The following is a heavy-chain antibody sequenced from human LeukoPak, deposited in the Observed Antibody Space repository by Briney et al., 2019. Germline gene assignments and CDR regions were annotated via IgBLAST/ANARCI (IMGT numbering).Heavy chain of an antibody. Sequence: GGYLRLSCAASGFSFSNAWMSWVRQAPGKGLEWVGRIKSKTDGRTTDYAAPVKGRFTISRDDSKNTLYLQMNSLKTEDTAVYYCTTLTVLTGGQGTLVTVSS. CDR3: TTLTVLT. J-gene: IGHJ4*02. CDR1: GFSFSNAW. D-gene: IGHD2-8*02. CDR2: IKSKTDGRTT. V-gene: IGHV3-15*01.